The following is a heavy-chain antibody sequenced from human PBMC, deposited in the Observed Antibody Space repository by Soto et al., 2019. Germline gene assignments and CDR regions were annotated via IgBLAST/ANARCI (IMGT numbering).Heavy chain of an antibody. CDR3: AIGRHPSYYYYYGMDV. CDR2: IIPIFGTA. Sequence: SVKVSWKASGGAFSSYSISWVLQAPGQGLEWMGGIIPIFGTANYAQKFQGRVTITADESTSTAYMELSSLRSEDTAVYYCAIGRHPSYYYYYGMDVWGQGTTVTVSS. V-gene: IGHV1-69*13. CDR1: GGAFSSYS. J-gene: IGHJ6*02.